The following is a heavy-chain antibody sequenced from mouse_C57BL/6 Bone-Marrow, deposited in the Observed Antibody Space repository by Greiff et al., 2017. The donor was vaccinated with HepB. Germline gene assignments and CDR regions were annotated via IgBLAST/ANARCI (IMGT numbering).Heavy chain of an antibody. Sequence: EVHLVESGGGLVQPGGSLKLSCAASGFTFSDYYMYWVRQTPEKRLEWVAYISNGGGSTYYPDTVKGRFTISRDNAKNSLYLQMSRLKSEDTAMYYCARRNWDDGEDYYFDYWGQGTTLTVSS. D-gene: IGHD4-1*01. V-gene: IGHV5-12*01. CDR2: ISNGGGST. CDR3: ARRNWDDGEDYYFDY. J-gene: IGHJ2*01. CDR1: GFTFSDYY.